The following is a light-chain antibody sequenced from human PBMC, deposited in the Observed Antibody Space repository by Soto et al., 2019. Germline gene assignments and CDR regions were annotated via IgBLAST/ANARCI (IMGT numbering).Light chain of an antibody. Sequence: TALKQSPATVSLSVRDGATLSCRASQSVTSNYLAWYQQKPGQAPRLLISGASSRAAGISDKFSGSGSGTDFTLTISRLEPEDFAVYYCQQYGSSPRTFGQGTRL. CDR2: GAS. CDR3: QQYGSSPRT. V-gene: IGKV3-20*01. J-gene: IGKJ5*01. CDR1: QSVTSNY.